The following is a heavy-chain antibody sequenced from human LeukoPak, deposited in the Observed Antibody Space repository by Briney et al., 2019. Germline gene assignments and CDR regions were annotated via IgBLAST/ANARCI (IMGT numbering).Heavy chain of an antibody. CDR2: ISGSGGIT. V-gene: IGHV3-23*01. Sequence: GGSLRLSCAASGFTFSSYAMNWVRQAPGKGLEWVSGISGSGGITYYADSVKGRFTTSRDNSKNTLYLQMSSLRAEDTAVYYCATGSGYYYGHWGQGTLVTVSS. D-gene: IGHD3-22*01. CDR1: GFTFSSYA. J-gene: IGHJ4*02. CDR3: ATGSGYYYGH.